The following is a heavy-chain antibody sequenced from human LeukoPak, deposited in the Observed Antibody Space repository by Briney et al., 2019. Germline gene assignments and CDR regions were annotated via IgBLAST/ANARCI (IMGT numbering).Heavy chain of an antibody. CDR1: GFTLISYS. CDR2: ISASSSR. D-gene: IGHD3-10*01. Sequence: GGSLRLSCAASGFTLISYSMNWVRQAPGKGLEWVSYISASSSRYYADSVKGRFTISRDNAQNSLYLQMNSLRDEDTAVYYCARDTGYALDIWGQGTMVTVSS. V-gene: IGHV3-48*02. J-gene: IGHJ3*02. CDR3: ARDTGYALDI.